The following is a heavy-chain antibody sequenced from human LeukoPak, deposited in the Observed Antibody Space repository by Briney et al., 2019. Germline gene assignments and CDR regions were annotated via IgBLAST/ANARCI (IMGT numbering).Heavy chain of an antibody. CDR2: ISAYNGNT. CDR3: AREYTRWFGGPDAFDI. D-gene: IGHD3-10*01. CDR1: GYTFTSYG. V-gene: IGHV1-18*01. Sequence: GASVKVSCKASGYTFTSYGISWVRQAPGQGLEWMGWISAYNGNTNYAQKLQGRVTMTTDTSTSTAYMELRSLRSDDTAVYYCAREYTRWFGGPDAFDIWGQGTMVTVSS. J-gene: IGHJ3*02.